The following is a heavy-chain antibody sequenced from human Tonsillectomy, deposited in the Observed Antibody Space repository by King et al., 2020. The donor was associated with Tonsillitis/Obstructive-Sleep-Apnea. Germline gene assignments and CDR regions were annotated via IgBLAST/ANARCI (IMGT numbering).Heavy chain of an antibody. CDR3: ARHSCSSTSCFALWFDP. Sequence: VQLQESGPGRVKPSETLSLTCTVSGGSISSYYWSWIRQPPGKGLEWIGYIYDSGSTNYNPSLKSRGTISVDTTKNQFSLKLSSVTAADTAVYYCARHSCSSTSCFALWFDPWGQGTLVTVSS. CDR2: IYDSGST. D-gene: IGHD2-2*01. J-gene: IGHJ5*02. CDR1: GGSISSYY. V-gene: IGHV4-59*01.